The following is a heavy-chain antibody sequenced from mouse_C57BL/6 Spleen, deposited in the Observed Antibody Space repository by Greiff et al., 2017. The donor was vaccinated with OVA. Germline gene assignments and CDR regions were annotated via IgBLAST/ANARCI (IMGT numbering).Heavy chain of an antibody. CDR3: ARSGWEIYWYFDV. J-gene: IGHJ1*03. CDR1: GFNIKNTY. V-gene: IGHV14-3*01. CDR2: IDPANGNT. Sequence: EVKLEESVAELVRPGASVKLSCTASGFNIKNTYMHWVKQRPEQGLEWIGRIDPANGNTKYAPKFQGKATITADTSSNTAYLQLSSLTSEDTAIYYCARSGWEIYWYFDVWGTGTTVTVSS. D-gene: IGHD4-1*01.